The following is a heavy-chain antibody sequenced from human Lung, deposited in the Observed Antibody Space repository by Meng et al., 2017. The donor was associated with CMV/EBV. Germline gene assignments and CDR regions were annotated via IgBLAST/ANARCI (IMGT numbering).Heavy chain of an antibody. CDR1: GFPFSSYA. Sequence: LTXAASGFPFSSYAMHWVRQAPGKGLEWVAVISYDGSNKYYADSVKGRFTISRDNSKNTLYLQMNSLRAEDTAVYYCARDMYYDFWSGYYSRGGDYYYGMDVXGQGXTVTVSS. CDR3: ARDMYYDFWSGYYSRGGDYYYGMDV. J-gene: IGHJ6*02. CDR2: ISYDGSNK. V-gene: IGHV3-30*04. D-gene: IGHD3-3*01.